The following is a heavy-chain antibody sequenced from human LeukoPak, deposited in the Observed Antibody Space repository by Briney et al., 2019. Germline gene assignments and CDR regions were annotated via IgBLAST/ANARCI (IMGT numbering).Heavy chain of an antibody. V-gene: IGHV3-30*04. D-gene: IGHD3-22*01. CDR2: ISYDGNNK. CDR1: GLAFSIYA. Sequence: GRSLRLSCAVSGLAFSIYAMHSVRQAPGKGLEWVAVISYDGNNKYYADSVKGRFTISRDNSKNTLYQQMNSLRAEDTAVYYCARRRPVYDSSACVEALSTFDIWGQGTMVTVSS. J-gene: IGHJ3*02. CDR3: ARRRPVYDSSACVEALSTFDI.